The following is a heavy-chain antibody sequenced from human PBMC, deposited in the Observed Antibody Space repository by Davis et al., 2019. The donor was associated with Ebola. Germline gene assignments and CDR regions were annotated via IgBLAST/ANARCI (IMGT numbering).Heavy chain of an antibody. CDR2: IDYRGRS. V-gene: IGHV4-59*11. Sequence: PSETLSLTCTVSGVSIIDHYWSCIRQSPGKGLEWIGYIDYRGRSTYNPSFRSRITMSVDTSKNQFSLKLKSITAADTAVYYCARGGSPAMFKGVDEWGQGTLVTVSS. J-gene: IGHJ4*02. CDR1: GVSIIDHY. D-gene: IGHD2-2*01. CDR3: ARGGSPAMFKGVDE.